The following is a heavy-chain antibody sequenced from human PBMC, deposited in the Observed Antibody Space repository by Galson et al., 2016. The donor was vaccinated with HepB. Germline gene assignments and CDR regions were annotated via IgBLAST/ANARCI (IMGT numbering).Heavy chain of an antibody. V-gene: IGHV4-59*08. CDR2: IYYSGST. Sequence: SETLSLTCSVSGGSISNYYWSWIRQPPGKGLEWIGYIYYSGSTNYNPSLKSRVTISVDTSKNQFSLKLSTVTAADTAGYYCARRRNYYDSSGSYYDWFDPWGQGTLVTVSS. D-gene: IGHD3-22*01. CDR1: GGSISNYY. CDR3: ARRRNYYDSSGSYYDWFDP. J-gene: IGHJ5*02.